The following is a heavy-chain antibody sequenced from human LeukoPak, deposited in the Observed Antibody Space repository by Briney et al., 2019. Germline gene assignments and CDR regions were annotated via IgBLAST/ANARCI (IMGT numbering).Heavy chain of an antibody. V-gene: IGHV3-20*04. Sequence: GGSLRLSCAASGFTFYDYGMRWVGHAPGKGVEWGSGINLNGGSTGYADSVKRRFPISRDNAKNSLYLQMNSLRAEDTALYYCARQSRRWLQLDYFDYWGQGTLVTVSS. CDR3: ARQSRRWLQLDYFDY. J-gene: IGHJ4*02. CDR1: GFTFYDYG. D-gene: IGHD5-24*01. CDR2: INLNGGST.